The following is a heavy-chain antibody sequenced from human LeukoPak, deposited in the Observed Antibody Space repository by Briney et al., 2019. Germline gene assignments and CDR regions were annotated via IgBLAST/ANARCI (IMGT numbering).Heavy chain of an antibody. V-gene: IGHV3-23*01. D-gene: IGHD3-22*01. J-gene: IGHJ3*02. CDR2: ISGSGGAT. CDR1: GFTFSSYA. Sequence: PGGSLRLSCAASGFTFSSYAMSWVRQAPGRGLEWVSTISGSGGATYYADSVKGRFAASRDNSKDTLYLQMRSLRAEDTAVYCARGRSGYGPFDAFDIWGHGTWVTVSS. CDR3: ARGRSGYGPFDAFDI.